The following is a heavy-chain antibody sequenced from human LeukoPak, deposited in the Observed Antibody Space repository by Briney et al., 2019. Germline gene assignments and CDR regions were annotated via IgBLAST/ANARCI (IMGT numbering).Heavy chain of an antibody. V-gene: IGHV3-20*01. Sequence: GGSLRLSCAASGFTFDDYGMSWVRQAPGKGLEWVSGINWNGGSTGYVDSVKGRFTIYRDNAKNSLYLQMNSLRAEDTALYHCAREGLVYYDSSEALTPYYMDVWGKGTTVTVSS. CDR2: INWNGGST. CDR3: AREGLVYYDSSEALTPYYMDV. CDR1: GFTFDDYG. D-gene: IGHD3-22*01. J-gene: IGHJ6*03.